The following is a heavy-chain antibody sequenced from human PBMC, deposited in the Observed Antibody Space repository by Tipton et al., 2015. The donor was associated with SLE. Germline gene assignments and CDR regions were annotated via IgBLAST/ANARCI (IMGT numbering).Heavy chain of an antibody. Sequence: QLVQSGAEVRKPGESLKISCKTSGYTFTNYWIGWVRQMPGKGLEWMGNIYPDDSDTRYSPSFQGQVTISADKSINTAYLQWSSLKAADTAMYYCARGHGSGFYSDNWGQGTLVTVSS. CDR3: ARGHGSGFYSDN. D-gene: IGHD3-22*01. CDR1: GYTFTNYW. CDR2: IYPDDSDT. V-gene: IGHV5-51*03. J-gene: IGHJ4*02.